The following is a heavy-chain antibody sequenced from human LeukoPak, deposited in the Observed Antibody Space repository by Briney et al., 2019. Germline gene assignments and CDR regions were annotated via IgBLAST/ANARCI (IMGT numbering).Heavy chain of an antibody. CDR2: INHGGST. V-gene: IGHV4-34*01. CDR3: ASAIVATRNLDY. CDR1: GGSFSGYY. Sequence: SETLSLTCAVYGGSFSGYYWSWIRQPPGKGLEWIGEINHGGSTNYNPSLKSRVTISVDTSKNQFSLKLSSVTAADTAVYYCASAIVATRNLDYWGQGTLVTVSS. J-gene: IGHJ4*02. D-gene: IGHD5-12*01.